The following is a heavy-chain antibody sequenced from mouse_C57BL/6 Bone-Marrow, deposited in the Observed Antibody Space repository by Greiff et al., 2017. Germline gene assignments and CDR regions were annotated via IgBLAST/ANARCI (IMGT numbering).Heavy chain of an antibody. D-gene: IGHD1-1*01. J-gene: IGHJ1*03. CDR2: ISSGGSYT. V-gene: IGHV5-6*01. CDR3: ARRNTTVVARWYFDV. Sequence: EVQVVESGGDLVKPAGSLKLSCAASGFTFSSYGMSWVRQTPDKRLEWVATISSGGSYTYYPDSVKGRFTISRDNAKNTLYLQMSSLKSEDTAMYYCARRNTTVVARWYFDVWGTGTTVTVSS. CDR1: GFTFSSYG.